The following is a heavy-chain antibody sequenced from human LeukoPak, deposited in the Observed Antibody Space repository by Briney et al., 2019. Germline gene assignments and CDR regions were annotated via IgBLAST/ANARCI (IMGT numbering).Heavy chain of an antibody. D-gene: IGHD5-24*01. J-gene: IGHJ3*02. CDR1: GGSISSYY. Sequence: SETLSLTCTVSGGSISSYYWSWIRQPPGKGLEWIGYIYYSGSTNYNPSLKSRVTISVDTSKNQFSLKLSSVTAADTAVYDCSRRRDGYFGAFDIWGQGTMVTVSS. V-gene: IGHV4-59*08. CDR3: SRRRDGYFGAFDI. CDR2: IYYSGST.